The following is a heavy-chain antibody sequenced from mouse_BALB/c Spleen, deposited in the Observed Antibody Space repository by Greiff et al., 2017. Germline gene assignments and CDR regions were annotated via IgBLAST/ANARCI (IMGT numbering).Heavy chain of an antibody. V-gene: IGHV2-6-7*01. CDR1: GFSLTGYG. CDR2: IWGDGST. J-gene: IGHJ4*01. D-gene: IGHD1-2*01. CDR3: ARDKGYYGFYYAMDY. Sequence: QVQLQQSGPGLVAPSQSLSITCTVSGFSLTGYGVNWVRQPPGKGLEWLGMIWGDGSTDYNSALKSRLSISKDNSKSQVFLKMNSLQTDDTARYYCARDKGYYGFYYAMDYWGQGTSVTVSS.